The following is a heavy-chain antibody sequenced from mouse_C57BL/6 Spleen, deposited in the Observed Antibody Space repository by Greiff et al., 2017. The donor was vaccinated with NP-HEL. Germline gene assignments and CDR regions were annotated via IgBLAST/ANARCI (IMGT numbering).Heavy chain of an antibody. V-gene: IGHV14-1*01. CDR2: IDPEDGDT. D-gene: IGHD1-1*01. Sequence: VQLQQSGAELVRPGASVKLSCTASGFNITDYYMHWVKQRPEQGLEWIGRIDPEDGDTEYAPQFQGKATMTADTSSNTAYLQLSSLTSEDTAVYYCTTSGYGSSSYYCDYWGQGTTLTVSS. J-gene: IGHJ2*01. CDR1: GFNITDYY. CDR3: TTSGYGSSSYYCDY.